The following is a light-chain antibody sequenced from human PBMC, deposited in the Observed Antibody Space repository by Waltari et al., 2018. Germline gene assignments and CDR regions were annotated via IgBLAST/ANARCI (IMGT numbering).Light chain of an antibody. V-gene: IGLV4-69*01. J-gene: IGLJ3*02. CDR3: QTGGHGTWV. Sequence: QLVLTQSPSASASLGASVKLTCTLSSGLSSNVIAWLQQQPEKGPRYLMKVTSDGSHSKGDEIPDRFSVPSSGAERYLTISSLQSEDEADYYCQTGGHGTWVFGGGTKLTVL. CDR1: SGLSSNV. CDR2: VTSDGSH.